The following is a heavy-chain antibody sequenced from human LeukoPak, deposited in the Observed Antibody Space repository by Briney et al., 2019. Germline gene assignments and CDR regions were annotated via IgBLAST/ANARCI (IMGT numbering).Heavy chain of an antibody. CDR2: IYYSGNT. CDR3: ASLLHPSGYEWLFDS. CDR1: GGSISTYY. J-gene: IGHJ4*02. Sequence: KTSETLSLTCTVSGGSISTYYWSWIRQPPGKGLEWIGYIYYSGNTNYNPSLKSRVTISVDTSKNQFSLKLSSVTAADTAVYYCASLLHPSGYEWLFDSWGQGTLVTVSS. V-gene: IGHV4-59*01. D-gene: IGHD5-12*01.